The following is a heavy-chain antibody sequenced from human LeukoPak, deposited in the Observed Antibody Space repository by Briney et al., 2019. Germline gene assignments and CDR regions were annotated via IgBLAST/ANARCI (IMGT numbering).Heavy chain of an antibody. D-gene: IGHD1-26*01. Sequence: GGSLRLSCTASGFTFGDYAMSWIRQAPGKGLEWVGFIRSKAYGGTTEYAASVKGRFTISRDDSQRIAYLQMNSLKTEDTAVYYYTREQGGAIDYWGQGTLVTVSS. J-gene: IGHJ4*02. V-gene: IGHV3-49*03. CDR2: IRSKAYGGTT. CDR1: GFTFGDYA. CDR3: TREQGGAIDY.